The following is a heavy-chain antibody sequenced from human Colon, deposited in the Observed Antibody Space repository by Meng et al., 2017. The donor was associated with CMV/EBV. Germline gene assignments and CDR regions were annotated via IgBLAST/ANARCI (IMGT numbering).Heavy chain of an antibody. J-gene: IGHJ4*02. D-gene: IGHD6-19*01. Sequence: GGSLRLSCATSGFTFSNFARSWVRQAPGKGPEWISVIYADGRSTNYADSVKGRLTISRDNAQKTLYLQMNSLTAEDTALYYCTKEDSSGWYRTFESWGQGTLVTVSS. CDR1: GFTFSNFA. V-gene: IGHV3-23*03. CDR2: IYADGRST. CDR3: TKEDSSGWYRTFES.